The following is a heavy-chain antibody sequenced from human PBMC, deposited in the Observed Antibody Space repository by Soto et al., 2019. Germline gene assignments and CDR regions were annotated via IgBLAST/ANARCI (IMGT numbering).Heavy chain of an antibody. Sequence: GESLKISCKGSGYSFISYGIGWVLQMTWKGLEWMGIIYPGGSETRYSPSFQGQVTISADKSISTAYLQWSSLKASDTAMYYCARLQAASGDNDLTFDYWGQGTLVTVSS. CDR3: ARLQAASGDNDLTFDY. J-gene: IGHJ4*02. D-gene: IGHD6-13*01. CDR2: IYPGGSET. CDR1: GYSFISYG. V-gene: IGHV5-51*01.